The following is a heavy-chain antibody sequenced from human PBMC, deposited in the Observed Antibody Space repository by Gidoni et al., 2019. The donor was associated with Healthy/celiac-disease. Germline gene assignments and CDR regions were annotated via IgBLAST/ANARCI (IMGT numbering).Heavy chain of an antibody. J-gene: IGHJ1*01. CDR2: IYTSGST. CDR1: GGSISSGSYY. D-gene: IGHD4-17*01. Sequence: QVQLQESGPGLVKPSQTLSLTCTVSGGSISSGSYYWSWIRQPAGKGLEWIGRIYTSGSTNYNPSLKSRVTISVDTSKNQFSLKLSSVTAADTAVYYCAAYGDYEGTEYFQHWGQGTLVTVSS. CDR3: AAYGDYEGTEYFQH. V-gene: IGHV4-61*02.